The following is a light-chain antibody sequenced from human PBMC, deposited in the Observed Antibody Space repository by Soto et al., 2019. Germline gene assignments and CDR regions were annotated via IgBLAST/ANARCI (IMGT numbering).Light chain of an antibody. Sequence: EIVLTQSPGTLSLSPGERATLSCRASQSVSSSYLAWYQQKPGQAPRLLIYGASSRATGIPDRFSGSGSGTDFPLTISRLDPEDFAVYYGQQYGSSPWTFGQGTKVEMK. V-gene: IGKV3-20*01. J-gene: IGKJ1*01. CDR2: GAS. CDR1: QSVSSSY. CDR3: QQYGSSPWT.